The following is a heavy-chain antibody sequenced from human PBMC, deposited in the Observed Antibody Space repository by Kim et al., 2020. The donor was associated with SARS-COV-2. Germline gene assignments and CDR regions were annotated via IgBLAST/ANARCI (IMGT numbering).Heavy chain of an antibody. CDR3: TTDRGLHIVVVTAHYGMDV. D-gene: IGHD2-21*02. Sequence: GRFTISRDDSKNTLYLQMNSLKTEDTAVYYCTTDRGLHIVVVTAHYGMDVWGQGTTVTVSS. V-gene: IGHV3-15*01. J-gene: IGHJ6*02.